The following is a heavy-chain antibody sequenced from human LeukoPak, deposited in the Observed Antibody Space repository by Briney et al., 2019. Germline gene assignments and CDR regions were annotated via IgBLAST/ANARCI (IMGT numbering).Heavy chain of an antibody. V-gene: IGHV4-34*01. D-gene: IGHD3-16*01. CDR3: VPRLSFTGYYMDV. Sequence: SETLSLTCPVYGGSFSGYYWSWIRQPPGKGREWVGEINHSGSNNYNPSLKSRVTISVDTSKNQFSLKLRSVTAANTAVLYCVPRLSFTGYYMDVWGKGTTVTVSS. J-gene: IGHJ6*03. CDR2: INHSGSN. CDR1: GGSFSGYY.